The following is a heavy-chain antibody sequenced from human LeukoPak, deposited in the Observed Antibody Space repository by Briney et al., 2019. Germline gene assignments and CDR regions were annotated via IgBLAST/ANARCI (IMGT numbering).Heavy chain of an antibody. D-gene: IGHD2-15*01. CDR3: AKGATSRCRGALCYPFDC. CDR2: VIGSGVDT. J-gene: IGHJ4*02. V-gene: IGHV3-23*01. CDR1: GFSFSTYA. Sequence: GGSLRLSCTASGFSFSTYAMNWVRQAPGKGLEWVASVIGSGVDTYHAVSVKGRFTVSRDNSKNTLYLQMTSLRAEDTAVYYCAKGATSRCRGALCYPFDCWGQGTLVTVSS.